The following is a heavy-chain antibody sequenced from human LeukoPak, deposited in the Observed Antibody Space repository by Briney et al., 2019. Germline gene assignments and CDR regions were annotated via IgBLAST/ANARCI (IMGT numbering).Heavy chain of an antibody. CDR3: AKDGEKFLYCSGASRYYFFDY. V-gene: IGHV3-30*02. CDR1: GFTFSSYG. CDR2: IRYDGSNK. J-gene: IGHJ4*02. Sequence: PGGSLRLSCAASGFTFSSYGMHWVRQAPGKGLEWVAFIRYDGSNKYYADSVKGRFTISRDNSKNTLYLQMNSLRTEDTAVYYCAKDGEKFLYCSGASRYYFFDYWGQGTLVTVSS. D-gene: IGHD2-15*01.